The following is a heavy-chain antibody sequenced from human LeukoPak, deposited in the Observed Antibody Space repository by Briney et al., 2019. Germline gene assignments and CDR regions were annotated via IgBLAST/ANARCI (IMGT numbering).Heavy chain of an antibody. D-gene: IGHD1-1*01. J-gene: IGHJ5*02. CDR3: ARSLVQLERLRSFGWFDP. CDR2: IIPILGIA. V-gene: IGHV1-69*04. CDR1: GGTFSSYA. Sequence: ASVKVSCKASGGTFSSYAISWVRQAPGQGLEWMGRIIPILGIANYAQKFQGRVTITADKSTSTAYMELSSLRSEDTAVYYCARSLVQLERLRSFGWFDPWGQGTLVTVSS.